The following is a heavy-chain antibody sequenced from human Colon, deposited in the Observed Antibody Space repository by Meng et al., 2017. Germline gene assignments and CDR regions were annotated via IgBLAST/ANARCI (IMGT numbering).Heavy chain of an antibody. CDR3: ARDSGYDKNWFDP. Sequence: GRLKESGPGLVKPSGTLSLTCAVSGGSVISNSYYWSWIRQPPGKGLEWIGFIYYSGSTNYNPSLKSRVTISVDTSKNQFSLKVSSVTAADTAVYYCARDSGYDKNWFDPWGQGTLVTVSS. CDR1: GGSVISNSYY. D-gene: IGHD5-12*01. CDR2: IYYSGST. V-gene: IGHV4-61*01. J-gene: IGHJ5*02.